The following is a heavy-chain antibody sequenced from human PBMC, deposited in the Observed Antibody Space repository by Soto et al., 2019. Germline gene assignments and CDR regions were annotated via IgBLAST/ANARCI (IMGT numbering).Heavy chain of an antibody. V-gene: IGHV3-48*02. Sequence: EVQLVESGGGLVQPGGSLRLSCAASGFTFSSYDMNWVRQAPGKGLEGVSYISSNSYTIYYADSVKGRFTISRDNAKNSLYLQMNSLRDEDTAVYYCASESVVVAAKVYYGMDVWGQGTTVTVSS. CDR3: ASESVVVAAKVYYGMDV. CDR1: GFTFSSYD. D-gene: IGHD2-15*01. J-gene: IGHJ6*02. CDR2: ISSNSYTI.